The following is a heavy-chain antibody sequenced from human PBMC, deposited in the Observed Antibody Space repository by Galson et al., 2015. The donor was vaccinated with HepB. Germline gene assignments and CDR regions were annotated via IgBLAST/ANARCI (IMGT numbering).Heavy chain of an antibody. J-gene: IGHJ3*02. CDR2: INPKSGGT. Sequence: SVKVSCKASGYTFTVYYMHWVRQAPGQGLEWMGRINPKSGGTNYAQKFQGRVTMTRDTPISTAYMELSSLRSDDTAVYYCAREATASYYGIDAFDIWGQGTMVTVSS. V-gene: IGHV1-2*06. CDR3: AREATASYYGIDAFDI. D-gene: IGHD1-26*01. CDR1: GYTFTVYY.